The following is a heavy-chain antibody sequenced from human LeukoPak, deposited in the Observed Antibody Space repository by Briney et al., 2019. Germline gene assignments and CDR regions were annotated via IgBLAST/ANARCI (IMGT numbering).Heavy chain of an antibody. CDR2: INPNSGGT. CDR3: ARADGIQLWETYFDY. J-gene: IGHJ4*02. CDR1: GYTFTVYY. V-gene: IGHV1-2*04. Sequence: GASVKVSCKASGYTFTVYYMHWVRQAPGQGLEWMGWINPNSGGTNYAQKFQGWVTMTRDTSISTAYMELSRLRSDDTAVYYCARADGIQLWETYFDYWGQGTLVTVSS. D-gene: IGHD5-18*01.